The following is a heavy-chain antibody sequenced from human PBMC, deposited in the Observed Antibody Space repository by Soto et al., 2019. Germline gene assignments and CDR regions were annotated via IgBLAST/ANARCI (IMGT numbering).Heavy chain of an antibody. D-gene: IGHD3-22*01. V-gene: IGHV3-30-3*01. CDR2: ISYDGSNK. CDR1: GFTFSSYA. J-gene: IGHJ6*02. CDR3: ARTSPPWDSSGSGGMDV. Sequence: GGSLRLSCAASGFTFSSYAMHWVRQAPGKGLEWVAVISYDGSNKYYADSVKGRFTISRDNSKNTLYLQMNSLRAEDTAVYYCARTSPPWDSSGSGGMDVWGQGTTVTVSS.